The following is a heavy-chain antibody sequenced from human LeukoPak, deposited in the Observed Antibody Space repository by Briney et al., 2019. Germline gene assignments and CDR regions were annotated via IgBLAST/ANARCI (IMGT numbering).Heavy chain of an antibody. V-gene: IGHV3-11*01. Sequence: PGGSLRLSCAASGFTFSDYYMSWIRPAPGKGLEWVSYISSSGSTIYYADSVKGRFTISRDNAKNSLYLQMNSLRAEDTAVYYCARDRAYCSGGSCYGDNYFDYWGQGTLVTVSS. CDR3: ARDRAYCSGGSCYGDNYFDY. J-gene: IGHJ4*02. D-gene: IGHD2-15*01. CDR1: GFTFSDYY. CDR2: ISSSGSTI.